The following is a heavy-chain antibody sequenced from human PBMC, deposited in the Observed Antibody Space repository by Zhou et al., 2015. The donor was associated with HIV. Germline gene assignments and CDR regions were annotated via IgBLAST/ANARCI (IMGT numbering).Heavy chain of an antibody. CDR1: GGTFSSYA. V-gene: IGHV1-69*01. CDR3: ASYKYYDILTGSNVPKYGMDV. CDR2: IIPIFGTA. J-gene: IGHJ6*02. Sequence: QVQLVQSGAEVKKPGSSVKVSCKASGGTFSSYAISWVRQAPGQGLEWMGGIIPIFGTANYAQKFQGRVTITADESTSTAYMELSSLRSEDTAVYYCASYKYYDILTGSNVPKYGMDVWGQGTTVTVSS. D-gene: IGHD3-9*01.